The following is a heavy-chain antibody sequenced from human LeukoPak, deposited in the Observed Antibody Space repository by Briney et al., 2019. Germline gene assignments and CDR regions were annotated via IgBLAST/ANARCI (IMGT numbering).Heavy chain of an antibody. CDR1: GFSFRDHA. V-gene: IGHV3-23*01. J-gene: IGHJ4*02. Sequence: GGSLRLSCAASGFSFRDHAMNWVRQAPGQGLEWVSSLSETGETTDYADSVKGRFTISRDNSNNILYLQMNSLRADDTAVYYCAKQWLAGIWGQGTLVTVSS. CDR3: AKQWLAGI. D-gene: IGHD6-19*01. CDR2: LSETGETT.